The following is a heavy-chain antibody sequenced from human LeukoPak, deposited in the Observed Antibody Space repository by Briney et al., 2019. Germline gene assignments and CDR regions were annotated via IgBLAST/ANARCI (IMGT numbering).Heavy chain of an antibody. D-gene: IGHD4-23*01. Sequence: GSLRLSCAASGFTFSSYGMHWVRQASGKGLEWVAVIWYDGSNKYYADSVKGRFTISRDNSKNTLYLQMNSLRAEDTAVYYCAKEMYDYSGRYYYMDVWGKGTTVTVSS. CDR3: AKEMYDYSGRYYYMDV. V-gene: IGHV3-33*06. CDR2: IWYDGSNK. J-gene: IGHJ6*03. CDR1: GFTFSSYG.